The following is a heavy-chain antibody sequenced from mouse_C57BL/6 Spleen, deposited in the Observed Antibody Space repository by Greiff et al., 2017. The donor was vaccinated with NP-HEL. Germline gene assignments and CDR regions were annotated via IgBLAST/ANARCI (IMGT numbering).Heavy chain of an antibody. CDR1: GYTFTSYW. J-gene: IGHJ2*01. V-gene: IGHV1-55*01. CDR3: ARDYGSSYVGPYFDY. CDR2: IYPGSGST. D-gene: IGHD1-1*01. Sequence: VQLQQPGAELVKPGASVKMSCKASGYTFTSYWITWVKQRPGQGLEWIGDIYPGSGSTNYNEKFKSKATLTVDTSSSTAYMQLSSLTSEDSAVYYCARDYGSSYVGPYFDYWGQGTTLTVSS.